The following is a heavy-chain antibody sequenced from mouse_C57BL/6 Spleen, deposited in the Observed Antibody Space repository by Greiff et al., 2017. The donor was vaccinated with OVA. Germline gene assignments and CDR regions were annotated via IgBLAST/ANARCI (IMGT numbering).Heavy chain of an antibody. V-gene: IGHV3-6*01. CDR3: ARGSGYV. CDR1: GYSITSGYY. Sequence: EVKVEESGPGLVKPSQSLSLTCSVTGYSITSGYYWNWIRQFPGNKLEWMGYISYDGSNNYNPSLKNRISITRDTSKNQFFLKLNSVTTEDTATYYCARGSGYVWGQGTTLTVSS. J-gene: IGHJ2*01. D-gene: IGHD3-2*02. CDR2: ISYDGSN.